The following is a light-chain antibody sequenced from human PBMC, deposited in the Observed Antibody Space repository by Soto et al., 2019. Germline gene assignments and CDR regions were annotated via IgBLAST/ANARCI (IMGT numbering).Light chain of an antibody. CDR1: SSDVGSYNL. CDR2: EVS. J-gene: IGLJ1*01. CDR3: CSYAGSSTSPYV. V-gene: IGLV2-23*02. Sequence: QSALTQPASVSGSPGQSITISCTGTSSDVGSYNLVSWYQQHPGKAPKLMIYEVSKRPSGVSNRFSGSKSGNTASLTISGLQAEDEADYYCCSYAGSSTSPYVFGPGTKV.